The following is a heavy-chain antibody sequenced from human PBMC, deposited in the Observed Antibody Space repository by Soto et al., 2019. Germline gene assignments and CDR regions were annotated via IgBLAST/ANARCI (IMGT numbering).Heavy chain of an antibody. D-gene: IGHD6-13*01. Sequence: GGSLRLSCAASGFTFSGYAMSWVRQAPGKGLEWVSAISGSGGSTYYADSVKGRFTISRDNSKNTLYLQMNSLRAEDTAVYYCAKAKSIAAAGTGMDVWGQGTTVTVSS. J-gene: IGHJ6*02. CDR2: ISGSGGST. V-gene: IGHV3-23*01. CDR3: AKAKSIAAAGTGMDV. CDR1: GFTFSGYA.